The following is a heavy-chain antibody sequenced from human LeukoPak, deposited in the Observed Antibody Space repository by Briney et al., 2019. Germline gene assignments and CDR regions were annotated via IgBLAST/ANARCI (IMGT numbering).Heavy chain of an antibody. CDR3: VRLTQTAPDSYYYMDV. V-gene: IGHV3-72*01. CDR2: TKNRANSYTT. CDR1: GFTFSDHY. Sequence: GGSLRLSCAASGFTFSDHYMDWVRQAPGKGLEWGGRTKNRANSYTTLYAASVRGKFTVSRDDSKNSLYLQMNSLETEDTAVYYCVRLTQTAPDSYYYMDVWGKGTTVTVSS. J-gene: IGHJ6*03.